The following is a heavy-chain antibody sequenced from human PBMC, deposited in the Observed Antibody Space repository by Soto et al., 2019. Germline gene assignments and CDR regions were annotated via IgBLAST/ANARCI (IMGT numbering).Heavy chain of an antibody. V-gene: IGHV5-51*01. CDR3: ARDITYYYDSSGYSADAFDI. CDR2: IYPGDSDT. J-gene: IGHJ3*02. D-gene: IGHD3-22*01. CDR1: GYSFTSYW. Sequence: PGESLKISCKGSGYSFTSYWIGWVRQMPGKGLEWMGIIYPGDSDTRYSPSFQGQVTISADKSISTAYLQWSSLKASDTAMYYCARDITYYYDSSGYSADAFDIWGQGTMVTVSS.